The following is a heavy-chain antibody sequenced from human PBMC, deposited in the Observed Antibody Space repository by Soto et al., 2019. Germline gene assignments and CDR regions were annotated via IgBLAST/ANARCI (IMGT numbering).Heavy chain of an antibody. Sequence: LSLTCTVSGGSLSSAGYSWGWIRQHPGKGLEWIGSIYYSGTTFYTPSLKSRVTISVDTSNNQFSLRLTSVTAADTAVYYCARAYYDILTAYFDYWGQGTLVTVSS. CDR2: IYYSGTT. V-gene: IGHV4-31*03. J-gene: IGHJ4*02. D-gene: IGHD3-9*01. CDR3: ARAYYDILTAYFDY. CDR1: GGSLSSAGYS.